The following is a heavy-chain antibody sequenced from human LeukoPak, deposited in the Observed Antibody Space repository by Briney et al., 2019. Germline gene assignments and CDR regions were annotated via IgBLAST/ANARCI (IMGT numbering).Heavy chain of an antibody. D-gene: IGHD2-15*01. V-gene: IGHV1-24*01. Sequence: ASVKVPCKVSGYSLTEISIHWVRQAPGKRLEWMGGFDPEEDERIYAQKFQGRVTMTEDTSTDTAYMQLSSLRSGDTAVYYCAKEGACSGGSCPLDYWGQGTLVTVSS. CDR2: FDPEEDER. CDR1: GYSLTEIS. CDR3: AKEGACSGGSCPLDY. J-gene: IGHJ4*02.